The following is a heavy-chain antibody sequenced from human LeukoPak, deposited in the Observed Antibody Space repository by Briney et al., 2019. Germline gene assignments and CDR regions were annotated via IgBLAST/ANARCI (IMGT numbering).Heavy chain of an antibody. CDR1: EYTFTGYY. V-gene: IGHV1-2*02. CDR2: INPNSGGT. J-gene: IGHJ4*02. Sequence: GASVKVSCKASEYTFTGYYMHWVRQAPGQGLEWMGWINPNSGGTNYAQKFQGRVTMTRDTSISTAYMELTRLTSDDTAVYYCAREGYAGSCFDYWGQGTLATVSS. D-gene: IGHD1-26*01. CDR3: AREGYAGSCFDY.